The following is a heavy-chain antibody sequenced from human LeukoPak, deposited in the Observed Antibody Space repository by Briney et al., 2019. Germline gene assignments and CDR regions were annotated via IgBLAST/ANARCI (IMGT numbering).Heavy chain of an antibody. CDR2: LYTSGST. J-gene: IGHJ4*02. D-gene: IGHD5-24*01. V-gene: IGHV4-4*07. Sequence: SETLSLTCTVSGASISSNYWSWIRQPAGKGLEWIGRLYTSGSTNCNPSLRSRVTISVDKSKNQFSLKLSSVTAADTALYYCARDSGVATNLDYWGQGTLVTVSS. CDR1: GASISSNY. CDR3: ARDSGVATNLDY.